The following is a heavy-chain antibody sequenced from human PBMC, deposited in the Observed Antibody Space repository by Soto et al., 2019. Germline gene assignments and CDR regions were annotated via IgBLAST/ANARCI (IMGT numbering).Heavy chain of an antibody. D-gene: IGHD6-13*01. Sequence: QVQLVESGGGVVQPGTSLTLSCAASGFTFNTYGMHWVRQAPGKGLEWVSLIWYDGSKKYYADSVQGRFTISRDNPKNTLSLQMNNLRAEDTAVYYCARGYGSIDYWARGTLVTVSS. V-gene: IGHV3-33*01. CDR2: IWYDGSKK. CDR1: GFTFNTYG. CDR3: ARGYGSIDY. J-gene: IGHJ4*02.